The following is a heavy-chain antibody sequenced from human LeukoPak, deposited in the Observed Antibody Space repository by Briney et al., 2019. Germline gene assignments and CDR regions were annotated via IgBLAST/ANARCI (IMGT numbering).Heavy chain of an antibody. V-gene: IGHV4-39*07. D-gene: IGHD3-3*01. CDR3: ARVYYGEAFDI. Sequence: SETLSLTCTVSGGSISSSSYYWGWIRQPPGKGLEWIGSIYHSGSTYYNPSLKSRVTISVDTSKNQFSLKLSSVTAADTAVYYCARVYYGEAFDIWGQGTMVTVSS. J-gene: IGHJ3*02. CDR1: GGSISSSSYY. CDR2: IYHSGST.